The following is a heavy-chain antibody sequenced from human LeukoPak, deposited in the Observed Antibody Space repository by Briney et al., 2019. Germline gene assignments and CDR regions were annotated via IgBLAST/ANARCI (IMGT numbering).Heavy chain of an antibody. CDR1: GGSFSGYY. Sequence: SETLSLTCAVYGGSFSGYYWSWIRQPPGKGLEWIGEINHSGSTNYNPSLKSRVTISVDTSKNQFSLKLSSVTAADTAVYYCARGRYPPKRYFDYWGQGILVTVSS. D-gene: IGHD1-1*01. J-gene: IGHJ4*02. CDR2: INHSGST. CDR3: ARGRYPPKRYFDY. V-gene: IGHV4-34*01.